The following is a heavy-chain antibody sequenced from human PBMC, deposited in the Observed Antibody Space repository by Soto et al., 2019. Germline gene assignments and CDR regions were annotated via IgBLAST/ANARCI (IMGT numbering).Heavy chain of an antibody. V-gene: IGHV4-39*01. CDR3: ARHWYNWNY. D-gene: IGHD1-20*01. CDR1: GGTISSSSYY. J-gene: IGHJ4*02. Sequence: SETLSLTCTVSGGTISSSSYYWGWIRQPPGKGLEWIGSIYYSGSTYYNPSLKSRVTISVDTSKNQFSLKLSSVTAADTAAYYCARHWYNWNYWGQGTLVTVSS. CDR2: IYYSGST.